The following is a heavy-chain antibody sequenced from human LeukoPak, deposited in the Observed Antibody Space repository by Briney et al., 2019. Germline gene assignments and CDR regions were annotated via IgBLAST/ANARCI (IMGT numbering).Heavy chain of an antibody. CDR3: VRDRSRPNPFFDL. CDR2: IHHRGSPY. J-gene: IGHJ4*02. Sequence: SQTLSLTCTVSGGSISGGDYYWSWIRQPPGKGLEWIGYIHHRGSPYYYNPSLKSRVTMSVDTSKNQFSLKLSSVSAADTAVYFCVRDRSRPNPFFDLWGQGTLVTVSP. CDR1: GGSISGGDYY. D-gene: IGHD6-13*01. V-gene: IGHV4-30-4*01.